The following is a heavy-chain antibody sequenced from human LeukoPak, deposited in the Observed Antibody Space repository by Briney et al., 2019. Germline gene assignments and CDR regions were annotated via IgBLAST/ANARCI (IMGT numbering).Heavy chain of an antibody. V-gene: IGHV4-39*02. CDR3: ARLTIAANAFDI. Sequence: SETLSLTCTVSGGSISSSDYYWGWIRQPPGKGLEWIGSIYYSGSTYYNPSLKSRVTISVDPSKNHFSLRLSSVTAADTAMFYCARLTIAANAFDIWGQGTMVTVSS. CDR1: GGSISSSDYY. CDR2: IYYSGST. D-gene: IGHD2-15*01. J-gene: IGHJ3*02.